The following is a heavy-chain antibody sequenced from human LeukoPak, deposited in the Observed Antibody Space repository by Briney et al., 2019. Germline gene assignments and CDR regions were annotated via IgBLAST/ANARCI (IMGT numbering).Heavy chain of an antibody. Sequence: GRSLRLSCAASGFTFSSYGMHWVRQAPGKGLGWVAVIWYDGSKKYYVDSVKGRFTIFRDNSGNTLYLQMNSLRAEDTAVYYCAKKGGGTDYRADDYWGQGTLVTVSS. J-gene: IGHJ4*02. V-gene: IGHV3-33*06. CDR2: IWYDGSKK. CDR1: GFTFSSYG. D-gene: IGHD2-15*01. CDR3: AKKGGGTDYRADDY.